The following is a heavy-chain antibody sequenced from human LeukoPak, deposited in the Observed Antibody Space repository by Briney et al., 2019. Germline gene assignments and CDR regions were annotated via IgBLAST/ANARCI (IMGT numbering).Heavy chain of an antibody. CDR3: ASEGARAFDI. J-gene: IGHJ3*02. CDR1: GGSISSSSYY. V-gene: IGHV4-39*01. Sequence: SETLSLTCTVSGGSISSSSYYWGWIRQPPGKGLEWIGSIYYSGSTYHNPSLKSRVTISVDTSKNQFSLKLSSVTAADTAVYYCASEGARAFDIWGQGTMVTVSS. D-gene: IGHD1-26*01. CDR2: IYYSGST.